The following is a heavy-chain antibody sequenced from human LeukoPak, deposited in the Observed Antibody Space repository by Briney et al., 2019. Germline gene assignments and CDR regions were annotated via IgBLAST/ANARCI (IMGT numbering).Heavy chain of an antibody. CDR2: INPNSGGT. CDR1: GYTFTGYY. Sequence: ASVKVSCKASGYTFTGYYMHWVRQAPGQGLEWMGWINPNSGGTNYAQKFQGRVTMTRDTSISTAHMELSRLRSDDTAVYYCARSITGTTTWWYYYGMDVWGKGTTVTVSS. D-gene: IGHD1-20*01. V-gene: IGHV1-2*02. CDR3: ARSITGTTTWWYYYGMDV. J-gene: IGHJ6*04.